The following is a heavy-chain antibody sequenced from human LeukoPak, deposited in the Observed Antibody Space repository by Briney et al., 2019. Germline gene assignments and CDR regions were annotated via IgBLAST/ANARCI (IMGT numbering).Heavy chain of an antibody. CDR2: IYSGGST. D-gene: IGHD3-22*01. V-gene: IGHV3-53*01. J-gene: IGHJ4*02. CDR1: GFTVSSNY. Sequence: PGGSLRLSCAASGFTVSSNYMSWVRQAPGKGLEWVSVIYSGGSTYYADSVKGRFTISRDNSKNTLYLQMNSLRAEDTAVYYCARLGDSRGYYYYYFDYWGQGTLVTVSS. CDR3: ARLGDSRGYYYYYFDY.